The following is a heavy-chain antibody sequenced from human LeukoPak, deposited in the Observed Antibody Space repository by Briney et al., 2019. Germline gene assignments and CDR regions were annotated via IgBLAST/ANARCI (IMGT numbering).Heavy chain of an antibody. J-gene: IGHJ4*02. V-gene: IGHV1-2*06. D-gene: IGHD3-22*01. CDR1: GYTFTGYY. CDR2: INPNSGGT. CDR3: ARDGGVYYDSSGYYRSDY. Sequence: GASVKVSCKASGYTFTGYYMHWGRQAPGQGLEWMGRINPNSGGTNYAQKFQGRVTMTTDTSISTAYMELSRLRSDDTAVYYCARDGGVYYDSSGYYRSDYWGQGTLVTVSS.